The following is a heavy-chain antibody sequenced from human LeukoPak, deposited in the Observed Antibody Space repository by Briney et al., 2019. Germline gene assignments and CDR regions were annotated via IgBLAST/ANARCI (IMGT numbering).Heavy chain of an antibody. CDR2: IYYSGST. CDR3: ARDSLGDYYFDY. CDR1: GGSISSYY. J-gene: IGHJ4*02. V-gene: IGHV4-59*01. Sequence: SETLSLTCTVSGGSISSYYWSWIRQPPGKGLEWIGYIYYSGSTNYNPSLKSRVTISVDTSKNQFSLKLSSVTAADTAVYYCARDSLGDYYFDYWGQGTLVTVSS. D-gene: IGHD3-16*01.